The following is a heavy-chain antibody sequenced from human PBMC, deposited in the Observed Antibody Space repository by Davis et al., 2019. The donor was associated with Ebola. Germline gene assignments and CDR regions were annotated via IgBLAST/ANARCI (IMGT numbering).Heavy chain of an antibody. CDR1: GFTFSSYG. J-gene: IGHJ4*02. V-gene: IGHV3-73*01. Sequence: GESLKISCAASGFTFSSYGMHWVRQASGKGLEWVGRIRSKANSYATAYAASVKGRFTISRDDSKNTLYLQMNSLKTEDTAVYYCTPNWGQFDYWGQGTLVTVSS. CDR2: IRSKANSYAT. D-gene: IGHD7-27*01. CDR3: TPNWGQFDY.